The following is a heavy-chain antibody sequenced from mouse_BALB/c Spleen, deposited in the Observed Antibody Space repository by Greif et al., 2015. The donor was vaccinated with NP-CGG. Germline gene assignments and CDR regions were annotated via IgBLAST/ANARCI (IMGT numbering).Heavy chain of an antibody. D-gene: IGHD1-1*01. CDR2: IYPGSGNT. CDR3: ARKVYYHGSYYFDY. V-gene: IGHV1-77*01. Sequence: QVQLKQSGAELARPGASVKLSCKASGYTFTDYYINWVKQRTGQGLEWIGEIYPGSGNTYYNEKFKGKATLTADKSSSTAYMQLSSLTSEDSAVYSCARKVYYHGSYYFDYWGQGTTLTVSS. CDR1: GYTFTDYY. J-gene: IGHJ2*01.